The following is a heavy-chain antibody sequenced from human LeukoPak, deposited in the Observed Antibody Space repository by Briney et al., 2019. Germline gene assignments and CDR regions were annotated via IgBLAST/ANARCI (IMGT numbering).Heavy chain of an antibody. J-gene: IGHJ4*02. CDR1: GFTVSSNS. D-gene: IGHD1-1*01. V-gene: IGHV3-53*01. CDR2: IYSAGST. CDR3: ARERQLERLAFGKEGSAFGY. Sequence: GGSLRLSCTVSGFTVSSNSMSWVRQAPGKGLEWVSFIYSAGSTHYSDSVKGRFTISRDNAKNSLYLQMNRLRAEDTAVYYCARERQLERLAFGKEGSAFGYWGQGTLVTVSS.